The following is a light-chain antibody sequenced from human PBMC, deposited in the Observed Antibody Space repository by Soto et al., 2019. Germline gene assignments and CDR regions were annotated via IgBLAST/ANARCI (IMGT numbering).Light chain of an antibody. CDR2: LEGSGSY. Sequence: QPVLTQAFSASTSLRAAVRLTCTLSSGHSSYIIAWHQQQPGKAPRYLMKLEGSGSYNKGSGVPDRFSGSSSGADRYLTISNLQSEDEADYYCATWESTPHVVFGGGPQLTVL. V-gene: IGLV4-60*03. CDR1: SGHSSYI. J-gene: IGLJ2*01. CDR3: ATWESTPHVV.